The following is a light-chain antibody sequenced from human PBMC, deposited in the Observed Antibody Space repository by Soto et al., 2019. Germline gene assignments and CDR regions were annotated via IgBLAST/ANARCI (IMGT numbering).Light chain of an antibody. Sequence: DIQMTQSPSSVSASIGDRVTITCRASQDISSLLAWYQQKPGKAPKLLIYVASTLQSGVPSRFSGSGSGTDFTLPISSLQPEEFATYFCQQADSFPLTFGGGTNVEIK. CDR2: VAS. J-gene: IGKJ4*01. CDR3: QQADSFPLT. V-gene: IGKV1D-12*01. CDR1: QDISSL.